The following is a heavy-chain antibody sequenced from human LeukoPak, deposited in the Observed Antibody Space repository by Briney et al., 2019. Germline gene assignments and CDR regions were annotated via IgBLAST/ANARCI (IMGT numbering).Heavy chain of an antibody. V-gene: IGHV1-46*01. CDR3: ARAQHGVMGTDY. CDR1: GYTFTSYY. CDR2: INPSGGST. J-gene: IGHJ4*02. D-gene: IGHD2-21*01. Sequence: ASVKVSCKASGYTFTSYYMHWVRQAPGQGLEWMGIINPSGGSTSYAQKLQGRVTMTTDTSTSTAYMELRSLRSDDTAVYYCARAQHGVMGTDYWGQGTLVTVSS.